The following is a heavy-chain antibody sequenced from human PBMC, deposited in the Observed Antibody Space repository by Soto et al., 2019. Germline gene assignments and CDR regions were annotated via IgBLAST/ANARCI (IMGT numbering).Heavy chain of an antibody. V-gene: IGHV1-8*01. Sequence: ASVKVSCKASGYTFTSYDINWVRQATGQGLELMGWMNPNSGNTGYAQKFQGRVTMTRNTSISTAYMELSSLRSEDTAVYYCARPARGYCSSTSCYYYGMDVCGQGTTVTVCS. J-gene: IGHJ6*02. CDR3: ARPARGYCSSTSCYYYGMDV. CDR2: MNPNSGNT. CDR1: GYTFTSYD. D-gene: IGHD2-2*01.